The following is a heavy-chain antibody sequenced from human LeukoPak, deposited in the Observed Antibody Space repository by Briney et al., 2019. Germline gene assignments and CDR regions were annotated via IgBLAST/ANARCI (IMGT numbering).Heavy chain of an antibody. CDR1: GGSVSSASYY. Sequence: PSETLSLTCSVSGGSVSSASYYWSWIRQPPGTGLEWIGYIFYSGSTNYNPSLKSRVTISVDTSKNQFSLKLSSVTAADTAVYYCARAKNDYGDYNWFGPWGQGTLVTVSS. V-gene: IGHV4-61*01. J-gene: IGHJ5*02. D-gene: IGHD4-17*01. CDR3: ARAKNDYGDYNWFGP. CDR2: IFYSGST.